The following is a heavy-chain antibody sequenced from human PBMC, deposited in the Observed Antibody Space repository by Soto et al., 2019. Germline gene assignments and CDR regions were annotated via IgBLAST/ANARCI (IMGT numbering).Heavy chain of an antibody. V-gene: IGHV3-30-3*02. CDR3: AKTFWPYDFWSGYLRFDY. CDR1: GFPFSSYA. Sequence: GGSMRLSCAASGFPFSSYAMHWVSQAPGKGLEWVAVISYDGSNKYYADSVKGRFTISRDNSKNTLYLQMNSLRAEDTAVYYCAKTFWPYDFWSGYLRFDYWGQGTLVTVSS. D-gene: IGHD3-3*01. CDR2: ISYDGSNK. J-gene: IGHJ4*02.